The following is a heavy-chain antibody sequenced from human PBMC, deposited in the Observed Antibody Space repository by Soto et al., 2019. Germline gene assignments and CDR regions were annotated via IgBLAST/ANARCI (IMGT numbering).Heavy chain of an antibody. V-gene: IGHV4-39*01. D-gene: IGHD1-26*01. CDR2: IKYSGTT. Sequence: SGSLSLIFTDLCGSIISISCHWGWIRQPPGKGLEWIASIKYSGTTFYNPSLKSRVTLSVDTSKNQFALKLSSVTAAETAVYYCARHRITGSYYDAFDIWGQGTMVT. CDR3: ARHRITGSYYDAFDI. J-gene: IGHJ3*02. CDR1: CGSIISISCH.